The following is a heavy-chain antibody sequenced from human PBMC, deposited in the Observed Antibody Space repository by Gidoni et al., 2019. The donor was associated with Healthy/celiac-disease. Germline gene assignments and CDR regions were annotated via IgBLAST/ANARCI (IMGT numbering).Heavy chain of an antibody. J-gene: IGHJ3*02. Sequence: EVQLVESGGGLVQPGGSLRLSCAASGFTFSSYEMHWVRQAPGKGLEWVAYISSSGSTIYYADSVKGRFTISRDNAKNSLYLQMNSLRAEDTAVYYCARGDYYDSSGYYEGDAFDIWGQGTMVTVSS. V-gene: IGHV3-48*03. CDR1: GFTFSSYE. CDR2: ISSSGSTI. CDR3: ARGDYYDSSGYYEGDAFDI. D-gene: IGHD3-22*01.